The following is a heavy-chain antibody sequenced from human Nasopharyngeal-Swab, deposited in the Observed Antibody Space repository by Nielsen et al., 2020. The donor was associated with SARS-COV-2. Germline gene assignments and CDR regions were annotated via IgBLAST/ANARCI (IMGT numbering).Heavy chain of an antibody. V-gene: IGHV3-23*01. CDR2: ISGSGGST. D-gene: IGHD3-10*01. Sequence: GGSLRLSSAASGFTFSSYAMSWVRQAPGKGLEWVSAISGSGGSTDYADSVKGRFTISRDNSKNTLYLQMNSLRAEDTAVYYCAKDLNYYGSGNRGFDPWGQGTLVTVSS. CDR3: AKDLNYYGSGNRGFDP. J-gene: IGHJ5*02. CDR1: GFTFSSYA.